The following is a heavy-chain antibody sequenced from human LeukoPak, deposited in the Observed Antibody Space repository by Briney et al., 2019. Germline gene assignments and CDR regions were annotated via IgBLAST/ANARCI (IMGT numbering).Heavy chain of an antibody. CDR2: INPNSGGT. Sequence: ASVKVSCKASGYTFTGFCMHWVRQAPGQGLEWMGWINPNSGGTNYAQKFQGRVTMTRDTSISTAYMELSRLRSDDTAVYYCARLPVNGFDYWAREPWSPSPQ. J-gene: IGHJ4*02. CDR3: ARLPVNGFDY. V-gene: IGHV1-2*02. D-gene: IGHD3-10*01. CDR1: GYTFTGFC.